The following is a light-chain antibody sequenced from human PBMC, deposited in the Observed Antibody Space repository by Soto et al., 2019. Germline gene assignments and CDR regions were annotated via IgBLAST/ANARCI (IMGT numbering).Light chain of an antibody. J-gene: IGKJ1*01. V-gene: IGKV1-5*03. CDR1: QSIRSW. CDR2: KAS. Sequence: DIQMTQSPSTLSASVGDRVTITCRASQSIRSWLAWYQQKPGKAPKLLIYKASSLESGVPSRFSGSGSGTEFTLTISRLQPDDFANYYCQQYNSYSWTFGQGTKVEIK. CDR3: QQYNSYSWT.